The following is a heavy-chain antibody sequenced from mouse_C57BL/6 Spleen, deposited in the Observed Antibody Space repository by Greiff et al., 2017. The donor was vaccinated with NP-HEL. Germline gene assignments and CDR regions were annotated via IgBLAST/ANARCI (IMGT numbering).Heavy chain of an antibody. J-gene: IGHJ1*03. CDR1: GYTFTSYW. D-gene: IGHD2-4*01. V-gene: IGHV1-69*01. Sequence: QVQLQQPGAELVMPGASVKLSCKASGYTFTSYWMHWVKQRPGQGLEWIGEIDPSDSYTNYNQKFKGKSTLTVDKSSSTAYMQLSSLTSEDSAVYYCARKRNDYGYFDVWGTGTTVTVSS. CDR2: IDPSDSYT. CDR3: ARKRNDYGYFDV.